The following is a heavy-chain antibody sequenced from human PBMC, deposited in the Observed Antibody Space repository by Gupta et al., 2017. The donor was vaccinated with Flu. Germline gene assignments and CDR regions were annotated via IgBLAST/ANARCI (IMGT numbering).Heavy chain of an antibody. Sequence: QVQLQESGPGIVKPSDTLPLTSTLSSLSTGNFYWSWLRQTPSKELEWIGYIHDTGNTTYNPSFETRVTMSMDTSKRLISLRLSSVTAADTAIYFCARHPGASFDTWGPGISVTVSS. CDR3: ARHPGASFDT. J-gene: IGHJ4*02. V-gene: IGHV4-59*08. CDR1: SLSTGNFY. CDR2: IHDTGNT. D-gene: IGHD7-27*01.